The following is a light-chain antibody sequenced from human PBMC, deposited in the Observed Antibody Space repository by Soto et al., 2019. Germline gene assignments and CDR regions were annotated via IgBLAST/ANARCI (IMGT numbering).Light chain of an antibody. J-gene: IGKJ1*01. Sequence: EIVLTQSPDTLSLSPGERATLSCRASQFFGSDYLAGYQQKPGQPPRLLIYGASRRATGIPDRFSGSGSGTDFTLTISSLEPEDFAMYYCQKYDGTGTFGQGTKVEIK. CDR1: QFFGSDY. V-gene: IGKV3-20*01. CDR2: GAS. CDR3: QKYDGTGT.